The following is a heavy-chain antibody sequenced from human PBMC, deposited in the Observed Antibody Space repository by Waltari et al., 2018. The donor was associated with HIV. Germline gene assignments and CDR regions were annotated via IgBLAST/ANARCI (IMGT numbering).Heavy chain of an antibody. D-gene: IGHD4-17*01. J-gene: IGHJ6*02. CDR3: ARSYDYGGNPIYYGMDV. Sequence: QVQLVQSGAEVKKPGASVMVSCTDSGYTFTSYDTNWGQQATGQGLEWMGWENPNSGNTGYAQKFQGRVTMTRNTSISTAYMELSSLRSEDTAVYYCARSYDYGGNPIYYGMDVWGQGTTVTVSS. CDR1: GYTFTSYD. V-gene: IGHV1-8*01. CDR2: ENPNSGNT.